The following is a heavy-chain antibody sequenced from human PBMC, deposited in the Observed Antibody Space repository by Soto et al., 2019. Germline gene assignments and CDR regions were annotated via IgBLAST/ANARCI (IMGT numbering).Heavy chain of an antibody. V-gene: IGHV1-46*01. J-gene: IGHJ4*02. CDR2: INPLSGNT. CDR1: GYTFINYY. D-gene: IGHD3-3*01. CDR3: ARENRGYDGAHFDY. Sequence: QVQLVQSGAEVKKPGASVKVSCKASGYTFINYYIHWMRQVPGQGPGWMGIINPLSGNTTYAHQSPGRVVLTRDTSTNTVYMELSSLRSEDTAVYYCARENRGYDGAHFDYWGQGTLVTVSS.